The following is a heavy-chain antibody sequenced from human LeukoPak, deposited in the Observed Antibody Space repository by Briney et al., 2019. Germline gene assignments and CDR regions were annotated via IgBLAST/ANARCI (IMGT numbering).Heavy chain of an antibody. D-gene: IGHD2-15*01. J-gene: IGHJ6*02. CDR2: IYSGGST. Sequence: GGSLRLSCAASGFTVSSNYMSWVRQAPGKGLEWVSVIYSGGSTYYADSVKGRFTISRDNSKNTLYLQMNSLRAEDTAVYYCAREGAVSSGADYYGMDVWGQGTTVTVSS. CDR1: GFTVSSNY. V-gene: IGHV3-53*01. CDR3: AREGAVSSGADYYGMDV.